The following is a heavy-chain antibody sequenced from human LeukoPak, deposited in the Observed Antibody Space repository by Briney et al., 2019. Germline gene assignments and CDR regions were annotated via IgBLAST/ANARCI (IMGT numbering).Heavy chain of an antibody. J-gene: IGHJ4*02. CDR1: GFTFSSYA. CDR3: AKDRSDYDYVWGSYRYTIFDY. D-gene: IGHD3-16*02. Sequence: GGSLRLSCAASGFTFSSYAMSWVRQAPGEGLEWVSAISGSGGSTYYADSVKGRFTISRDNSKNTLYLQMNSLRAEDTAVYYCAKDRSDYDYVWGSYRYTIFDYWGQGTLVTVSS. V-gene: IGHV3-23*01. CDR2: ISGSGGST.